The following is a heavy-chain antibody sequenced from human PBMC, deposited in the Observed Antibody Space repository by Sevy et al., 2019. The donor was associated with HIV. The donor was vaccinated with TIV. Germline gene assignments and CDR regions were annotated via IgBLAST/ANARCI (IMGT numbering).Heavy chain of an antibody. D-gene: IGHD5-12*01. CDR1: GFTFSSYW. V-gene: IGHV3-74*01. CDR3: SRGGGYNSFDY. J-gene: IGHJ4*02. Sequence: GGSLRLSCAASGFTFSSYWMHWVRQAPGKGLVWVSRINSDGSSTNYADSVKGRFTISRDNAKNTLYLQMNSLRAEDTAIYYCSRGGGYNSFDYWGQGTLVTVSS. CDR2: INSDGSST.